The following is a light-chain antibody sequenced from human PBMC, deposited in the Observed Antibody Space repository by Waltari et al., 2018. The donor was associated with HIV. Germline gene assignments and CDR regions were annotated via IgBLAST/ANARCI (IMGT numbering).Light chain of an antibody. CDR1: QSVSSRS. Sequence: EIVLTQSPGTLSLSPGERATLSCRASQSVSSRSLAWYQQRPGQAPRLLISGASSRATGIPDRFSGIGSGTDFSLTISRLAPEDFAVYYCQQYATSPRTFGQGTKVEIK. V-gene: IGKV3-20*01. CDR3: QQYATSPRT. J-gene: IGKJ1*01. CDR2: GAS.